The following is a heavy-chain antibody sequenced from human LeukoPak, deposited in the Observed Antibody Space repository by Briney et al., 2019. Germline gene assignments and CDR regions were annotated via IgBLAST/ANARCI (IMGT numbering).Heavy chain of an antibody. Sequence: GASVKVSCKASGYTFTSYAMNWVRQAPGQGLEWMGWINTNTGNPTYAQGFTGRFVFSLDTSVSTAYLQISSLKAEDTAVYYCARVRVSSSWYVRGSYYFDYWGQGTLVTVSS. J-gene: IGHJ4*02. V-gene: IGHV7-4-1*02. CDR1: GYTFTSYA. CDR3: ARVRVSSSWYVRGSYYFDY. D-gene: IGHD6-13*01. CDR2: INTNTGNP.